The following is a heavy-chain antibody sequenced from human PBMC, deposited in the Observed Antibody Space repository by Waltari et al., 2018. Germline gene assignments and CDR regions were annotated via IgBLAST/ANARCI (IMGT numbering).Heavy chain of an antibody. D-gene: IGHD2-8*01. J-gene: IGHJ4*02. Sequence: QVQLVESGGGVVQPGRYLRLSCQAAGFTVSSRAMSWVHQAPGAGLQCVAVISSDGSGKYYADSVKGRFTVSRDNSMNIVSLDIDSLRVDDTAVYYCAREMALDSHAYDFWGQGTLVTVSS. CDR1: GFTVSSRA. CDR3: AREMALDSHAYDF. V-gene: IGHV3-30-3*01. CDR2: ISSDGSGK.